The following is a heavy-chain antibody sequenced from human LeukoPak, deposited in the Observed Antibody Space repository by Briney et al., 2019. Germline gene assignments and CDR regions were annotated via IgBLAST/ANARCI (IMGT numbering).Heavy chain of an antibody. CDR2: IIHIFGTA. D-gene: IGHD3-10*01. CDR1: GGTFSSYA. J-gene: IGHJ4*02. CDR3: ARDGLRYYYGSGSYYNLGY. Sequence: SVKVSCKASGGTFSSYAISWVRQAPGQGLEWMGRIIHIFGTANYAQKFQGRVTITTDESTSTAYMELSSLRSEDTAVYYCARDGLRYYYGSGSYYNLGYWGQGTLVTASS. V-gene: IGHV1-69*05.